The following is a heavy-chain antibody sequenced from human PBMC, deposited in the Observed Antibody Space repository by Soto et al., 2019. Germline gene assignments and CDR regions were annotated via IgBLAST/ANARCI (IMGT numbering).Heavy chain of an antibody. V-gene: IGHV3-23*01. CDR1: GFTFSSYA. CDR3: AKSGGVRMRCVLDYFDY. CDR2: ISGSGGST. J-gene: IGHJ4*02. D-gene: IGHD2-8*02. Sequence: EVQLLESGGGLVQPGGSLRLSCAASGFTFSSYAMSWVRQAPGKGLEWVSAISGSGGSTYYADSVKGRFTISRNNSKNTLYLQMTSLRAEDTAVYYCAKSGGVRMRCVLDYFDYWGQGTLVTVSS.